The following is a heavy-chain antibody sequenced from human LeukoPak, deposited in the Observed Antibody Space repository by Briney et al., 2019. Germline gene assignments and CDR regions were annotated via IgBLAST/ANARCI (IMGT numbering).Heavy chain of an antibody. Sequence: GGSLRLSCAASGFIFDDYAMHWVRQAPGKGLEWVSGISWNSGSIGYADSVRGRFTISRDNSKNTLYLQMNSLTAEDTALYYCAKGSNWYSYYFDYWGQGTLVTVSS. CDR1: GFIFDDYA. CDR2: ISWNSGSI. J-gene: IGHJ4*02. CDR3: AKGSNWYSYYFDY. V-gene: IGHV3-9*01. D-gene: IGHD6-13*01.